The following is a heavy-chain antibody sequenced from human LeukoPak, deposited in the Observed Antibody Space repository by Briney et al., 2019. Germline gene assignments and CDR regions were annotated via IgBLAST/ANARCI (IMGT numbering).Heavy chain of an antibody. D-gene: IGHD6-19*01. J-gene: IGHJ5*02. CDR1: GFTFSSYW. CDR2: IKQDGSDK. V-gene: IGHV3-7*01. Sequence: GGSLRLSCAASGFTFSSYWMSWVRQAPGKGLEWVANIKQDGSDKYYVDSVKGRFTISRDNAKNSVYLQMNSLSAENTALYYCTTAVAENWFDPWGQGTLVIVSS. CDR3: TTAVAENWFDP.